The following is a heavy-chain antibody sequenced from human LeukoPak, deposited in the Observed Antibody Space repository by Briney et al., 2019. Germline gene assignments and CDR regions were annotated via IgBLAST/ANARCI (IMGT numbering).Heavy chain of an antibody. D-gene: IGHD4-17*01. CDR1: GGPISSYY. Sequence: SETLSLTCTVSGGPISSYYWSWIRQPPGKGLEWIGYIYYSGSTNYNPSLKSRVTISVDTSKNQFSLKLSSVTAADTAVYYCARSTVTTGEYYFDYWGQGTLVTVSS. CDR2: IYYSGST. CDR3: ARSTVTTGEYYFDY. J-gene: IGHJ4*02. V-gene: IGHV4-59*01.